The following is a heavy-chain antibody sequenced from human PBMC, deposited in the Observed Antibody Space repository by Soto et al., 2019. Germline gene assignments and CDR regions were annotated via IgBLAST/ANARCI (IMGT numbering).Heavy chain of an antibody. CDR1: GDSITKSVYY. CDR3: ARVPYYVSGGVGPHFFDY. J-gene: IGHJ4*02. CDR2: IYYVGNA. Sequence: SETLSLTCTVSGDSITKSVYYWAWVRQTPGKGLEWIASIYYVGNAYYNPSLQSRVTISVDASKNQFALELQSVTAADSAVYYCARVPYYVSGGVGPHFFDYWGQGTLGTVSS. V-gene: IGHV4-39*01. D-gene: IGHD3-22*01.